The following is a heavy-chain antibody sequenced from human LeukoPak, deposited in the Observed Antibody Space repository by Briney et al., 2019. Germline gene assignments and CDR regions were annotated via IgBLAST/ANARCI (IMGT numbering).Heavy chain of an antibody. V-gene: IGHV1-2*02. CDR2: INPNSGGT. Sequence: ASVKVSCKASGYTFTGYYMHWVRQAPGQGLEWMGWINPNSGGTDYAQKLQGRVTMTTDTSTSTAYMELRSLRSDDTAVYYCARVTQTDYDFDYWGQGTLVTVSS. J-gene: IGHJ4*02. D-gene: IGHD4-17*01. CDR1: GYTFTGYY. CDR3: ARVTQTDYDFDY.